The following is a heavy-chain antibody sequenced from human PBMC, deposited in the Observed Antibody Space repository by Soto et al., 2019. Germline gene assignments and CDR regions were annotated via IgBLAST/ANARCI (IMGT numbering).Heavy chain of an antibody. J-gene: IGHJ4*02. CDR2: IYHSGST. Sequence: LKESGPGLVRLSGPLSPPCPAPIAPTSSSTWWGWVRQPPGKGLEWIGEIYHSGSTNYNPSLKSRVTISVDKSKNQFSLKLSSVTAADTAVYYCASRDYWGQGTLVTVSS. CDR1: IAPTSSSTW. CDR3: ASRDY. V-gene: IGHV4-4*02.